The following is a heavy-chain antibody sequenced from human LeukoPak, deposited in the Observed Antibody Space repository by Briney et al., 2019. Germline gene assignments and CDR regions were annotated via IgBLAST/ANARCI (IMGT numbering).Heavy chain of an antibody. CDR2: ISSSSSYI. CDR3: ARADDSSGYKGWFDH. V-gene: IGHV3-21*01. J-gene: IGHJ5*02. D-gene: IGHD3-22*01. Sequence: PGGSLRLSCAGSGFTFSRYSMNWVRQAPGKGLEWVSSISSSSSYIYYADSVKGRFTISRDNAKNSLYLEMNNLRAEDTAVYYCARADDSSGYKGWFDHWGQGTLVTVSS. CDR1: GFTFSRYS.